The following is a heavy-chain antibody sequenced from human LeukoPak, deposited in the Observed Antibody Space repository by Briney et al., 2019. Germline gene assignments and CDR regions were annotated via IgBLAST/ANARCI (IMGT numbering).Heavy chain of an antibody. J-gene: IGHJ3*02. V-gene: IGHV4-61*02. Sequence: PSQTLSLTCTVSGGSISSGSYYWSWIRQPAGKGLEWIGRTYTSGSTNYNPSLKSRVTISVDTSKNQFSLKLSSVTAADTAVYYCARANADFWSGYYRTDAFDIWGQGTMVTVSS. D-gene: IGHD3-3*01. CDR1: GGSISSGSYY. CDR3: ARANADFWSGYYRTDAFDI. CDR2: TYTSGST.